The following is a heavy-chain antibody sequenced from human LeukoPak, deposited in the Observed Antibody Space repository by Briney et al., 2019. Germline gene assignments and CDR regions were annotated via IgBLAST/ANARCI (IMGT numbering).Heavy chain of an antibody. Sequence: SETLSLTCTVSGGSISSYYWSWIRQPPGKGLEWIGYIYYSGSTNYNPSLKSRVTISVDTSKNQFSLKLSSVTAADTAVYYCARGMTYYYDSSGYSPHYYFDYWAREPWSPSPQ. CDR2: IYYSGST. D-gene: IGHD3-22*01. CDR3: ARGMTYYYDSSGYSPHYYFDY. J-gene: IGHJ4*02. CDR1: GGSISSYY. V-gene: IGHV4-59*01.